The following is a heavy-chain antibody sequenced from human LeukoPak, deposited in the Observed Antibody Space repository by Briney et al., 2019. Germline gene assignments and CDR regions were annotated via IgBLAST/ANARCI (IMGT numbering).Heavy chain of an antibody. Sequence: GGSLRHSCAASGFTFSRYWMSWVRQAPGKGLEWVANIKLVRSEIYYVDAMKGRFTISRDNAKNSLYLQMNILRAEDTAVYYCARGLAAFRDYYASGSLDYWGQGALVTVSS. CDR1: GFTFSRYW. CDR2: IKLVRSEI. V-gene: IGHV3-7*01. CDR3: ARGLAAFRDYYASGSLDY. D-gene: IGHD3-10*01. J-gene: IGHJ4*02.